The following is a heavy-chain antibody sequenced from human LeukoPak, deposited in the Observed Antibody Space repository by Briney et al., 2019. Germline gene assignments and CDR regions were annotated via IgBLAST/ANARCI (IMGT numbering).Heavy chain of an antibody. Sequence: GGPLRLSCAASGFTFSSYEMNWVRQAPGKGLEWVSYISSSGSTIYYADSVKGRFTISRDNAKNSLYLQMNSLRAEDTAVYYCAPPTVTTGYWGQGTLVTVSS. J-gene: IGHJ4*02. CDR2: ISSSGSTI. CDR1: GFTFSSYE. CDR3: APPTVTTGY. D-gene: IGHD4-17*01. V-gene: IGHV3-48*03.